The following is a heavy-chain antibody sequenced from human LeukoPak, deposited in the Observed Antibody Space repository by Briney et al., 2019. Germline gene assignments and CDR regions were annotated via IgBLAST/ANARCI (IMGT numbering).Heavy chain of an antibody. Sequence: PGGSLRLSCAASGFTFSSYSMSWVRQAPGKGLEWVSSISSSSSYIYYADSVKGRFTISRDNAKNSLYLQMNSLRAEDTAVYYCARDRGTAFDYWGQGTLVTVSS. V-gene: IGHV3-21*01. CDR1: GFTFSSYS. D-gene: IGHD3-10*01. CDR2: ISSSSSYI. J-gene: IGHJ4*02. CDR3: ARDRGTAFDY.